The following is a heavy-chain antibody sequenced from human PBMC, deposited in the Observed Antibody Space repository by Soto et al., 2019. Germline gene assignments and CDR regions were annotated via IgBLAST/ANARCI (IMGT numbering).Heavy chain of an antibody. CDR2: IYYSGST. CDR3: AGWSFWSGYSIEP. D-gene: IGHD3-3*01. J-gene: IGHJ5*02. CDR1: GGSISSGGYY. V-gene: IGHV4-31*03. Sequence: QVQLQESGPGLVKPSQTLSLTCTVSGGSISSGGYYWSWIRQHPGKGLEWIGYIYYSGSTYYNPSLKSRVTILRDTSKNQFSLNLSSVTAADTAVYYGAGWSFWSGYSIEPWGQGTLVTVSS.